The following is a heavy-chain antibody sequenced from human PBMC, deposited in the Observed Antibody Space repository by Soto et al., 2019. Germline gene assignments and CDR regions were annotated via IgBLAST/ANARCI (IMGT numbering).Heavy chain of an antibody. J-gene: IGHJ4*02. Sequence: EVQLVESGGGLVQPGRSLRLACAASGFTFDDYAMHWVRQGPGKGLEWVSGISWNSGRIDYADSVKGRFTISRDNDKKSLYLQINSLRAEDTALYYCAKDIREYGSGWTYFDNWGQGTLVTVSS. V-gene: IGHV3-9*01. CDR1: GFTFDDYA. CDR3: AKDIREYGSGWTYFDN. CDR2: ISWNSGRI. D-gene: IGHD6-19*01.